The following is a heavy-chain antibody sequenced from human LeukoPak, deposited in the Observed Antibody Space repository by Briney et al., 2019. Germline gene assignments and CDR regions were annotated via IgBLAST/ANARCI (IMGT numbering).Heavy chain of an antibody. D-gene: IGHD3-9*01. CDR3: ARGNPVLRYFDWLST. V-gene: IGHV7-4-1*02. Sequence: ASVKVSCKASGCTFTSYAMNWVRQAPGQGLEWMGWINTNTGNPTYAQGFTGRFVFSLDTSVSTAYLQISSLKAEDTAVYYCARGNPVLRYFDWLSTWGQGTLVTISS. J-gene: IGHJ5*02. CDR1: GCTFTSYA. CDR2: INTNTGNP.